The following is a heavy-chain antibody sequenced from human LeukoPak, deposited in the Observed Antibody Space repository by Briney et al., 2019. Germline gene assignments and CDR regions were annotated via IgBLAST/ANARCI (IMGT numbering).Heavy chain of an antibody. CDR3: ASIQSYYFGLDV. D-gene: IGHD4-11*01. CDR1: GGSISSGSYY. V-gene: IGHV4-61*02. CDR2: INTSGST. J-gene: IGHJ6*02. Sequence: SQTLSLTCTVSGGSISSGSYYWSWLRQPPGKGLEWIGRINTSGSTNYNPSLKSRVTISVDTSKNQFSLKLSSVTAADAAVYYCASIQSYYFGLDVWGQGTTVTVCS.